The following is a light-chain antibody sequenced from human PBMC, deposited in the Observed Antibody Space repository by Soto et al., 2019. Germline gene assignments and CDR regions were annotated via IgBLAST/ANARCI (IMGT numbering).Light chain of an antibody. CDR3: CSYAVTFYV. J-gene: IGLJ1*01. CDR2: EVS. Sequence: QSVLTQPASVSGSPGQSITISCTGTSGDVGGYYYVSWYQQLPGKAPKLMISEVSNRPSGVSNRFSGSKSGNTASLTISGLQAEDEADYYCCSYAVTFYVFGTGTKVTVL. CDR1: SGDVGGYYY. V-gene: IGLV2-14*01.